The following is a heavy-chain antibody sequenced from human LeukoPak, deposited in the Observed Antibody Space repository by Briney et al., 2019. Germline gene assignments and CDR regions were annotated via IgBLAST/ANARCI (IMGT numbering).Heavy chain of an antibody. CDR2: ISGSGGST. Sequence: PGGSLRLSCAASGFTFRSYPMNWVRQAPGKRLEWVSTISGSGGSTYYADSVKGRFTISRDNSKNTLYLQMNRLRAEDTAIYYCAKERTQTTSFDYWGQGTLVTVSS. CDR3: AKERTQTTSFDY. V-gene: IGHV3-23*01. D-gene: IGHD2/OR15-2a*01. CDR1: GFTFRSYP. J-gene: IGHJ4*02.